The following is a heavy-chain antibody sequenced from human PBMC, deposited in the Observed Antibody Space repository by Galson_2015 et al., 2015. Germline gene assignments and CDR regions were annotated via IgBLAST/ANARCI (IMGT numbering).Heavy chain of an antibody. CDR1: GGTFSSYA. CDR2: IIPIFGTA. V-gene: IGHV1-69*13. CDR3: ARDRGDIVVVPAAPPYYGMDV. J-gene: IGHJ6*02. D-gene: IGHD2-2*01. Sequence: SVKVSCKASGGTFSSYAISWVRQAPGQGLEWMGGIIPIFGTANYAQKFQGRVTITADESTSTAYMELSSLRSEDTAVYYCARDRGDIVVVPAAPPYYGMDVWGQGTTVTVSS.